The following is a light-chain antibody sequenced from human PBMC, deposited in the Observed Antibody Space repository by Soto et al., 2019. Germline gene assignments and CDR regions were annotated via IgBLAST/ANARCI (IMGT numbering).Light chain of an antibody. V-gene: IGKV2-28*01. CDR1: QSLLHSNGNNY. CDR2: LAS. CDR3: MQTLQSPIT. Sequence: DIVMTQSPLSLPVTPGAPASISCRSSQSLLHSNGNNYLNWYLQKPGQSPQILIFLASNRASGGPDRFSGSGSGTEFTLKISRVEGEDVVIYYCMQTLQSPITFGQGTRLEIK. J-gene: IGKJ5*01.